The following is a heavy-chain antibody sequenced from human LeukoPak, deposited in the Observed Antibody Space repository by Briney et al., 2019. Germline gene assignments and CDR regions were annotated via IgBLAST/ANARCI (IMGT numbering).Heavy chain of an antibody. D-gene: IGHD3-22*01. CDR3: ARHVGSSGYYREY. CDR1: GGSFSGYY. J-gene: IGHJ4*02. V-gene: IGHV4-34*01. CDR2: INHSGST. Sequence: SETLSLTCAVYGGSFSGYYWSWIRQPPGKGLEWIGEINHSGSTNYNPSLKSRVTISVDTSKNQFSLKLSSVTAADTAVYYCARHVGSSGYYREYWGQGTLVTVSS.